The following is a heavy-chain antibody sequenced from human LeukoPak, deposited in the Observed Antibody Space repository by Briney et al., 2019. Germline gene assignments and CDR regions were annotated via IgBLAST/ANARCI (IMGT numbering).Heavy chain of an antibody. J-gene: IGHJ6*02. Sequence: PGGSLRLSCAASGFTFSNYAMIWVRQAPGKGLEWVSVMSGSGGRTYYADSVKGRFTISRDNSKNTVYLQMNSLRAEDTAVYYCARHMANLISYYYYGMDVWGQGTTVTVSS. V-gene: IGHV3-23*01. D-gene: IGHD2-15*01. CDR3: ARHMANLISYYYYGMDV. CDR1: GFTFSNYA. CDR2: MSGSGGRT.